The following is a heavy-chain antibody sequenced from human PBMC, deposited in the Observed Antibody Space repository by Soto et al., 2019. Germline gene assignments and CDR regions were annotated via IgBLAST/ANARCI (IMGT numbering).Heavy chain of an antibody. Sequence: PSQTLSLTCAISGDSVSNNSAAWNWIRQSPSRGLEWLGRTYYRSKWFNNYALSVKGRITINPDTSKNQFSQQLNSVTPEDTAVYYCAREGRLAASIFHNWFDPWGQGTLVTVSS. CDR1: GDSVSNNSAA. CDR2: TYYRSKWFN. J-gene: IGHJ5*02. V-gene: IGHV6-1*01. CDR3: AREGRLAASIFHNWFDP. D-gene: IGHD3-3*02.